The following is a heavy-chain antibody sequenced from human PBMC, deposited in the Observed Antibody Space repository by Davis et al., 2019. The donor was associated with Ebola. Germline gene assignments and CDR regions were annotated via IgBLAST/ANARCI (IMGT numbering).Heavy chain of an antibody. Sequence: GESLKISCAASGFTFSDYYMSWIRQAPGKGLEWVSYISSSSSYTNYADSVKGRFTISRDNAKNSLYLQMNSLRAEDTAVYYCVRIQLYYGMDVWGQGTTVTVSS. J-gene: IGHJ6*02. V-gene: IGHV3-11*06. CDR2: ISSSSSYT. D-gene: IGHD5-18*01. CDR3: VRIQLYYGMDV. CDR1: GFTFSDYY.